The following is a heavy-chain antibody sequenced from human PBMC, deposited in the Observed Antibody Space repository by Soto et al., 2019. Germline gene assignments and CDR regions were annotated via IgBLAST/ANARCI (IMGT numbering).Heavy chain of an antibody. D-gene: IGHD1-26*01. CDR3: AKDGRHVGPTLYCLDA. CDR1: GLSLSGYA. CDR2: VSGSGGTT. Sequence: EVQLMESGGGLVQPGESLRLSCVVSGLSLSGYALSWVRQAPGKGLEWVSAVSGSGGTTYYADSVKGRFTISRDNTKNTLYLQMNGLRVEDTAKDFCAKDGRHVGPTLYCLDAWGQGTKVTVTS. J-gene: IGHJ5*02. V-gene: IGHV3-23*01.